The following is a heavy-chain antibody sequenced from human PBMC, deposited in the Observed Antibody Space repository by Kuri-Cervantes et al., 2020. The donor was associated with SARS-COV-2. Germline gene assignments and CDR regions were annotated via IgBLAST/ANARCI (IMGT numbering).Heavy chain of an antibody. V-gene: IGHV3-48*02. J-gene: IGHJ4*02. CDR3: ARSRDGYNND. Sequence: GGSLRLSCAASGFPFSNYDMNWVRQAPGKGLEWVSYIRSSSRTMYNADSVKGRFTISRDNAKNSLYLQMNSLRDEDTAVYYCARSRDGYNNDWGQGTLVTVSS. CDR2: IRSSSRTM. D-gene: IGHD5-24*01. CDR1: GFPFSNYD.